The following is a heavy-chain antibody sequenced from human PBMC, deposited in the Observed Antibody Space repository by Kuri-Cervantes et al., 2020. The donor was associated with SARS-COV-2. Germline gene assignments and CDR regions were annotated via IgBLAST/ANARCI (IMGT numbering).Heavy chain of an antibody. CDR3: ARVLTGHIDY. Sequence: LSLTCAASGFTFSSYSMNWVRQAPGKGLEWVSYISSSSSTIYYADSVKGRFTISRDNSKNTLYLQMNSLRAEDTAVYYCARVLTGHIDYWGQGTLVTVSS. J-gene: IGHJ4*02. CDR2: ISSSSSTI. CDR1: GFTFSSYS. D-gene: IGHD1-20*01. V-gene: IGHV3-48*01.